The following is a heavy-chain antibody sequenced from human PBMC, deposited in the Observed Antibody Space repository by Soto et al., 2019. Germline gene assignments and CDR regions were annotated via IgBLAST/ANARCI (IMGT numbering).Heavy chain of an antibody. J-gene: IGHJ6*02. CDR1: GYTFTSYA. Sequence: SVEVSCKASGYTFTSYAISWVRQAPGQGLEWMGGIIPIFGTANYAQKFQGRVTITADESTSTAYMELSSLRSEDTAVYYCARDRGCSGGSCYVSYGMDVWGQGTTVTVSS. CDR3: ARDRGCSGGSCYVSYGMDV. CDR2: IIPIFGTA. V-gene: IGHV1-69*13. D-gene: IGHD2-15*01.